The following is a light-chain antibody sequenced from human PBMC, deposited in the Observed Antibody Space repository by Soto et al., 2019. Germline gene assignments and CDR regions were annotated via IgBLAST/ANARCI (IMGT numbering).Light chain of an antibody. CDR2: AAS. V-gene: IGKV3-20*01. J-gene: IGKJ2*01. CDR3: QQYGSAPPFT. CDR1: QSVSSSY. Sequence: EIVLTQSPGTLSLSPGERATLSCRASQSVSSSYLVWYQQKPYQAPRLLIYAASSRAGSIPDRFSGSGSGTDFTLTISRLEPEDVAVYYCQQYGSAPPFTFGQGTKLEIK.